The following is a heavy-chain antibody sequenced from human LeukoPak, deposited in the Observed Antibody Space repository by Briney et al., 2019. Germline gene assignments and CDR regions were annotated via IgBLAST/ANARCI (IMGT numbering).Heavy chain of an antibody. Sequence: PSETLSLTCTVSGGSISSSSYYWGWIRQPPGKGLEWIGSIYYSGSTYYNPSLKSRVTISVDTSKNQFSLKLSSATAADTAVYYCARVVSDHGYTLYYFDYWGQGTLVTVSS. V-gene: IGHV4-39*07. D-gene: IGHD5-24*01. CDR3: ARVVSDHGYTLYYFDY. CDR1: GGSISSSSYY. J-gene: IGHJ4*02. CDR2: IYYSGST.